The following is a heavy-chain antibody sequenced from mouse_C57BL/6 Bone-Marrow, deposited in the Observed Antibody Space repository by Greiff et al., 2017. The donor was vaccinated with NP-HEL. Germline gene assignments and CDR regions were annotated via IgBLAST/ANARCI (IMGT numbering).Heavy chain of an antibody. CDR2: IYPRSGNT. CDR3: ARLTTVVAPGYFDV. J-gene: IGHJ1*03. D-gene: IGHD1-1*01. V-gene: IGHV1-81*01. CDR1: GYTFTSYG. Sequence: QVQLKQSGAELARPGASVKLSCKASGYTFTSYGISWVKQRTGQGLEWIGEIYPRSGNTYYNEKFKGKATLTADKSSSTAYMELRSLTSEDSAVYFCARLTTVVAPGYFDVWGTGTTVTVSS.